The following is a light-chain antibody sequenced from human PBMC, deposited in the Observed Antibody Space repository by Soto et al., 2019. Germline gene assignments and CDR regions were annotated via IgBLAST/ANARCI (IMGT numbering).Light chain of an antibody. CDR3: GAGRGSGRV. CDR1: SGYSNYK. V-gene: IGLV9-49*01. CDR2: VGTGGIVG. J-gene: IGLJ3*02. Sequence: QSVLTQPPSASASLGASVTLTCTLSSGYSNYKVDWYQQRPGKGPRFVMRVGTGGIVGSKGDGIPDRFSVLGSGLNRYLTITNIQEEDESDYHGGAGRGSGRVFGGGTKLTVL.